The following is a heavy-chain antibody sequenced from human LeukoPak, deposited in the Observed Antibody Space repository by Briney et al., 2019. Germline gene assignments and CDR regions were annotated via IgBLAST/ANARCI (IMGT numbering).Heavy chain of an antibody. V-gene: IGHV3-30-3*01. CDR3: ARVPSWYCSGGSRYHFQH. Sequence: GGSLRLSCAASGFTFSSYAMHWVRQAPGRGLEWVAFISYDGSNKYYADSVKGRFTISRDNSKNTLYLQMNSLRTEDTAVYYCARVPSWYCSGGSRYHFQHWGQGTLVTVSP. CDR2: ISYDGSNK. J-gene: IGHJ1*01. D-gene: IGHD2-15*01. CDR1: GFTFSSYA.